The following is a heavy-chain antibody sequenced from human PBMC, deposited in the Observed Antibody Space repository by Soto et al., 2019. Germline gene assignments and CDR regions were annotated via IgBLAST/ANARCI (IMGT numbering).Heavy chain of an antibody. J-gene: IGHJ4*02. Sequence: SETLSLSCTVSGASISSYYWSWIRQPPGKGLEWIGYIYYSGGSNYNPSLKSRVTMSLDTSKHQFSLNLSSVTAADTAVYFCVRDRAFSYAYDVWAQGSLVTVSS. CDR2: IYYSGGS. CDR1: GASISSYY. V-gene: IGHV4-59*01. D-gene: IGHD3-16*01. CDR3: VRDRAFSYAYDV.